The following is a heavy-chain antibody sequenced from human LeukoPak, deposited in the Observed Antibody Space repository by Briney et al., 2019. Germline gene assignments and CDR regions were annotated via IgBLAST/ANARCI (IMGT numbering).Heavy chain of an antibody. D-gene: IGHD3-3*01. CDR3: ARDAESITIFGVVIHPSMDV. CDR2: INPNSGGT. J-gene: IGHJ6*03. CDR1: GYTFTGYY. Sequence: ASVKVSCKASGYTFTGYYMHWVRQAPGQGLEWMGWINPNSGGTNYAQKFQGRVTVTRDTSISTAYMELSRLRSDDTAVYYCARDAESITIFGVVIHPSMDVWGKGTTVTVSS. V-gene: IGHV1-2*02.